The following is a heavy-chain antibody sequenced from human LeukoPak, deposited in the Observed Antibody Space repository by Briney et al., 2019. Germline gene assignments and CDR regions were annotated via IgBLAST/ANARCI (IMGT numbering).Heavy chain of an antibody. CDR1: GGSISSSSYY. CDR3: ARQAPGYYDFWSGYYTDAAFDI. V-gene: IGHV4-39*01. D-gene: IGHD3-3*01. Sequence: SETLSLTCTVSGGSISSSSYYWGWIRQPPGKGLEWIGSIYYSGSTYYNSSLKSRVTISVDTSKNQFSLKLSSVTAADTAVYYCARQAPGYYDFWSGYYTDAAFDIWGQGTMVTVSS. CDR2: IYYSGST. J-gene: IGHJ3*02.